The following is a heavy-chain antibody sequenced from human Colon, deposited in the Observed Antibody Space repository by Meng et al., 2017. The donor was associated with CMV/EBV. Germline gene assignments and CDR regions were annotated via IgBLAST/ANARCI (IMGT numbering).Heavy chain of an antibody. V-gene: IGHV4-34*01. J-gene: IGHJ5*02. CDR1: GGSFSGYY. D-gene: IGHD3-22*01. CDR3: ARGLGISMIVVVLNWFDP. CDR2: INHSGST. Sequence: SETLSLTCAVYGGSFSGYYWSWIRQPPGKGLEWIGEINHSGSTNYNPSLKSRVTISVDTSKNQFSLKLSSVTAADTAVYYCARGLGISMIVVVLNWFDPWGQGTLVTVSS.